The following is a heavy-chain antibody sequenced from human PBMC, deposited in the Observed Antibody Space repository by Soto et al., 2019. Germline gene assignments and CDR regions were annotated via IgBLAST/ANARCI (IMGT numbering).Heavy chain of an antibody. CDR2: IWYDGSKK. D-gene: IGHD5-12*01. Sequence: QVQLVESGGGVVQPGRSLRLSCVASGFTFSSHDMHWVRQAPGKGLEWVAVIWYDGSKKYYADSVKGRFTVARDDSKNTLYLQMNSLRVEDTAVYYCARDPGYSNYDFDYWGQGTLVTVSP. V-gene: IGHV3-33*01. CDR3: ARDPGYSNYDFDY. CDR1: GFTFSSHD. J-gene: IGHJ4*02.